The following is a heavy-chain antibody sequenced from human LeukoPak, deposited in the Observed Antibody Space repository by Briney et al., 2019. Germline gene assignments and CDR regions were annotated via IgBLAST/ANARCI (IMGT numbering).Heavy chain of an antibody. CDR2: ISSSGSTI. D-gene: IGHD3-10*01. CDR3: ARDYYGSGSYGWFDP. V-gene: IGHV3-48*04. Sequence: PGRSLRLFCAASGLTFSNHAMHWVRQAPGKGLEWVSYISSSGSTIYYADSVKGRFTISRDNAQNSLYLQMNSLRAEDTAVYYCARDYYGSGSYGWFDPWGQGTLVTVSS. CDR1: GLTFSNHA. J-gene: IGHJ5*02.